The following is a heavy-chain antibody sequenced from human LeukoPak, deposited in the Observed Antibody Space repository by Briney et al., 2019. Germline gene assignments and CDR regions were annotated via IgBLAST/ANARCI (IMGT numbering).Heavy chain of an antibody. J-gene: IGHJ4*02. D-gene: IGHD3-22*01. CDR2: ITSVSSYK. CDR1: GFTFSNYA. V-gene: IGHV3-23*01. CDR3: AKGSYYDSSGSFYFDY. Sequence: GGSLRLSCKASGFTFSNYAMNWVRQAPGKGLEWVSSITSVSSYKYYADSVKGRFTISRDNSKNTLYVQVNSLGAEDTAAYYCAKGSYYDSSGSFYFDYWGQGTLVTVSS.